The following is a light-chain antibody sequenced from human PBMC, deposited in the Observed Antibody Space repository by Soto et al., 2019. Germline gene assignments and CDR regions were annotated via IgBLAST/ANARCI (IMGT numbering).Light chain of an antibody. J-gene: IGKJ1*01. Sequence: EIVLTQSPGTLSLSPGERATLSCRASQSVSSSYLAWYQQKPGQAPRLLIYGASSRATGIPDRFSGSGSGTDFTLTISRLEPEDFAVYYWQQYGSSPLTFGQETKVEI. CDR3: QQYGSSPLT. CDR2: GAS. CDR1: QSVSSSY. V-gene: IGKV3-20*01.